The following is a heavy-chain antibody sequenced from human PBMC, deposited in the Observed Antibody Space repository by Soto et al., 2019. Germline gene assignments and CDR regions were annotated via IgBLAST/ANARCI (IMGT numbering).Heavy chain of an antibody. CDR2: IYYSGST. Sequence: QVQLQESGPGLVKPSETLSLTCTVSGGSISSYYWSWIRQPPGKGLEWIGYIYYSGSTNYNPSLKSRVTIAVNTSKNQFSLKLTSVTAADTAVYYCARVSSGWWYFDDWGQGTLGTVSS. CDR3: ARVSSGWWYFDD. CDR1: GGSISSYY. V-gene: IGHV4-59*01. D-gene: IGHD6-19*01. J-gene: IGHJ4*02.